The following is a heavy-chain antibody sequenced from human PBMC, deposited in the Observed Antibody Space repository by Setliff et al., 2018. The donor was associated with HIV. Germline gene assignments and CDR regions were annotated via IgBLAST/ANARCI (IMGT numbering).Heavy chain of an antibody. V-gene: IGHV3-49*04. CDR2: ISGNPYGGTT. CDR1: GFTFGDYA. D-gene: IGHD4-17*01. CDR3: TRYHGDYPIVGYAFDM. J-gene: IGHJ3*02. Sequence: GGSLRLSCTTSGFTFGDYAMSWVRQAPGKGLEWVGFISGNPYGGTTEYAASVKGRFTISRDDSKSIAYLQMNSLRTEDTAVYYCTRYHGDYPIVGYAFDMWGQGTVVTVSS.